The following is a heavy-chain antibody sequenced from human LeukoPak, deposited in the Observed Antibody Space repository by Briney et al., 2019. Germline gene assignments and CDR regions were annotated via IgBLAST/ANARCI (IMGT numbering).Heavy chain of an antibody. Sequence: GGSLRLSCAASGFTFSSYGMHWVRQAPGKGLEWVAVISYDGSNKYYADSVKGRFTISRDNSKNTLYLQMNSLRAEDTAVYYCARYYIIGSGSYPPPYFDYWGQGTLVTVSS. CDR1: GFTFSSYG. CDR2: ISYDGSNK. V-gene: IGHV3-30*03. J-gene: IGHJ4*02. D-gene: IGHD1-26*01. CDR3: ARYYIIGSGSYPPPYFDY.